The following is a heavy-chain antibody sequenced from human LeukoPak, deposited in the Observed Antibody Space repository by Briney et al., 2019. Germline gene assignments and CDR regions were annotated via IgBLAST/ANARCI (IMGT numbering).Heavy chain of an antibody. J-gene: IGHJ5*02. V-gene: IGHV4-59*01. CDR2: IYYSGST. CDR3: ARVMDFWSGTNWFDP. CDR1: GGSISSYY. Sequence: RASETLSLXCTVSGGSISSYYWSWIRQPPGKGLEWIGYIYYSGSTNYNPSLKSRVTISVDTSKNQFSLKLSSVTAADTAVYYCARVMDFWSGTNWFDPWGQGTLVTVSS. D-gene: IGHD3-3*01.